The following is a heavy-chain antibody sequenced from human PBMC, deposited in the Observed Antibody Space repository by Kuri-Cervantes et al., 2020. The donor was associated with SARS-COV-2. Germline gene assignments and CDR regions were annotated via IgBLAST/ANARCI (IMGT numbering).Heavy chain of an antibody. CDR1: GYTFTSSG. CDR3: VRDGYGDYVDY. V-gene: IGHV1-18*04. CDR2: VSGYNGHT. Sequence: ASVKVSCKASGYTFTSSGISWVRQAPRQGLEWMGWVSGYNGHTNYAQKLQGRVTMTTDTSTTTAYMELRSLRSDDTAVFYCVRDGYGDYVDYWGQGTLVTVSS. D-gene: IGHD2-21*01. J-gene: IGHJ4*02.